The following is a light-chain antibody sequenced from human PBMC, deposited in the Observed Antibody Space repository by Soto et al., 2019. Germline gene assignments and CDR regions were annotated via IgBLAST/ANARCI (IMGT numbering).Light chain of an antibody. Sequence: QSARTQPPSPSGSPGQSITISCPGTPRNVGAYNFVSWYRQLPGKAPKLLIYEVTKRPSGVPDRFSGSKSGNTASLTVSGLQAEDEADYYCSSYAGSATFVVFGGGTKLTVL. CDR2: EVT. CDR3: SSYAGSATFVV. CDR1: PRNVGAYNF. V-gene: IGLV2-8*01. J-gene: IGLJ2*01.